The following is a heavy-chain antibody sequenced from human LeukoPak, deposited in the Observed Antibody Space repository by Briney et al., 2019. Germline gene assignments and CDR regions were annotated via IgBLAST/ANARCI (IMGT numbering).Heavy chain of an antibody. V-gene: IGHV3-53*01. CDR3: ARDFRGQTH. Sequence: GGSLRLSCAASGVTVSSNYMSWVCQAPRKGLEWVSVMYSGGSIYYADSVKGRFTISRDKSRTTQYLQMESLRAEDTAVYYCARDFRGQTHWGQGTLVTVSS. J-gene: IGHJ4*02. CDR1: GVTVSSNY. CDR2: MYSGGSI. D-gene: IGHD3-16*01.